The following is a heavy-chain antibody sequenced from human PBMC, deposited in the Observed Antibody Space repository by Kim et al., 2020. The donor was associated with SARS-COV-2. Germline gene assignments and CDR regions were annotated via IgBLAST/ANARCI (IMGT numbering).Heavy chain of an antibody. V-gene: IGHV3-23*01. Sequence: LKGRLTISRDNSKNTLYLQMNSLRAEDTAVYYCAKDLGFGDYPTYYFDYWGQGTLVTVSS. CDR3: AKDLGFGDYPTYYFDY. J-gene: IGHJ4*02. D-gene: IGHD3-10*01.